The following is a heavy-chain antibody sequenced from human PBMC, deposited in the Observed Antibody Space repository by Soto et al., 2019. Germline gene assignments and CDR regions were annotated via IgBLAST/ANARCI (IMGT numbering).Heavy chain of an antibody. Sequence: SLRLSCAASGFTFDDYAMHWVRQAPGKGLEWVSGISWNSGSIGYADSVKGRFTISRDNAKNSLYLQMNSLRAEDTALYYCAKDAARIAAAGNLDYWGQGTLVTVSS. CDR2: ISWNSGSI. J-gene: IGHJ4*02. CDR3: AKDAARIAAAGNLDY. V-gene: IGHV3-9*01. CDR1: GFTFDDYA. D-gene: IGHD6-13*01.